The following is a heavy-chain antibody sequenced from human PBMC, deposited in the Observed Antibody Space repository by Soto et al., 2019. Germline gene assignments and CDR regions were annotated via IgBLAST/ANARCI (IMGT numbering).Heavy chain of an antibody. CDR2: ISGSGGST. V-gene: IGHV3-23*01. CDR3: ARDPPSGYSYGYSRGY. Sequence: GGSLRLSCAASGFTFSSYAMSWVRQAPGKGLEWVSAISGSGGSTYYADSVKGRFTISRDNSKNTLYLQMNSLRAEDTAVYYCARDPPSGYSYGYSRGYWGQGTLVTVSS. J-gene: IGHJ4*02. D-gene: IGHD5-18*01. CDR1: GFTFSSYA.